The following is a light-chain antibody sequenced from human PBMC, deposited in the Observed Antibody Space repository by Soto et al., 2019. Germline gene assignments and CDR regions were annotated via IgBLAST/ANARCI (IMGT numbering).Light chain of an antibody. Sequence: IDMTQSPSSLSASVGDKVTITCRASQSVYAFLNWYQHKSGRAPSLLIYEASILHSGVPSRFSGSGSGTNFTLTIDGLQPEDFATYYCHQTFSSPRTFGPGTKV. V-gene: IGKV1-39*01. J-gene: IGKJ1*01. CDR2: EAS. CDR1: QSVYAF. CDR3: HQTFSSPRT.